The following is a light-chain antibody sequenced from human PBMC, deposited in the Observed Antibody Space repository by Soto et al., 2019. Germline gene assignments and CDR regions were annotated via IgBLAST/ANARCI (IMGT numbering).Light chain of an antibody. CDR3: QQRSNWPWT. V-gene: IGKV3-11*01. Sequence: EIVLTQSPATLSLSPGERATLSCRASQIVISYLAWYQQKPGQAPRLLIYDASNRATGIPARFSGSGSGTDFTLTISSLEPEDFAVYYCQQRSNWPWTFGQGTRWIS. J-gene: IGKJ1*01. CDR1: QIVISY. CDR2: DAS.